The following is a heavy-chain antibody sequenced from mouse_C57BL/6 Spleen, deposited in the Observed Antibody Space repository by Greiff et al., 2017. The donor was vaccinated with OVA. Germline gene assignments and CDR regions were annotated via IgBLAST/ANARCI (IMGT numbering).Heavy chain of an antibody. D-gene: IGHD1-1*01. CDR2: IHPGSGST. V-gene: IGHV1-55*01. Sequence: QVQLKESGAELVKPGASVKMSCKASGYTFTSYWITWVKQRPGQGLEWIGDIHPGSGSTNYNEKFKSKATLTVDTSSSTAYMQLSSLTSEDSAVYYCARGDLLRYYFDYWGKGTTLTVSS. CDR3: ARGDLLRYYFDY. J-gene: IGHJ2*01. CDR1: GYTFTSYW.